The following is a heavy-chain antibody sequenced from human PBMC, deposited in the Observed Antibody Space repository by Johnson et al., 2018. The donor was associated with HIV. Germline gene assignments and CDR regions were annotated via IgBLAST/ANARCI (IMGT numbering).Heavy chain of an antibody. D-gene: IGHD1-26*01. CDR2: IDTAGNT. CDR1: GFTFSNYD. CDR3: ARGSYDGDSFDI. J-gene: IGHJ3*02. V-gene: IGHV3-13*01. Sequence: LVESGGGLVQPGGSLRLSCAASGFTFSNYDMHWVRQITGKRLEWVSGIDTAGNTFYAGSVKGRFTISRENAKNSLYLQVHSLRAGDTALYYCARGSYDGDSFDIWGQGTVVTVSS.